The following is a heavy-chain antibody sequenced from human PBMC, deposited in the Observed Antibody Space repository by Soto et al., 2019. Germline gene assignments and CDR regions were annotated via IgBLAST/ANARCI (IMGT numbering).Heavy chain of an antibody. Sequence: PSETLSLTCAVYGGSFSGYYWSWIRHPPGKGLEWIGEINHSGSTNYNPSLKSRVTISVDTSKNQFSLKLSSVTAADTAVYYCARCGPPPEGVWYFDYWGQGTLVTVSP. CDR2: INHSGST. J-gene: IGHJ4*02. D-gene: IGHD2-21*01. V-gene: IGHV4-34*01. CDR3: ARCGPPPEGVWYFDY. CDR1: GGSFSGYY.